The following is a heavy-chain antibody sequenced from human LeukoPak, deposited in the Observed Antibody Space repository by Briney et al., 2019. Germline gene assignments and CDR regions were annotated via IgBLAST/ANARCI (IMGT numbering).Heavy chain of an antibody. D-gene: IGHD5-18*01. CDR1: GFTFSSYG. J-gene: IGHJ4*02. CDR3: AKNPPTAMVNPYYFDY. CDR2: ISYDGSNK. Sequence: GGSLRLSCAASGFTFSSYGMHWVRQAPGKGLEWVAVISYDGSNKYYADSVKGRFTISRDNSKNTLYLQMNSLRAEDTAVYYCAKNPPTAMVNPYYFDYWGQGTLVTVSS. V-gene: IGHV3-30*18.